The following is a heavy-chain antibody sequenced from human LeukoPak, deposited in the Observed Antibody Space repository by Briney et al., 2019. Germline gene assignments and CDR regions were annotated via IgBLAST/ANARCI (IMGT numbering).Heavy chain of an antibody. V-gene: IGHV3-23*01. J-gene: IGHJ4*02. D-gene: IGHD2-8*01. Sequence: GGSLRLSCAASGFSFSTYAMSWVRQAPEKGLEWVSAISGSGGGTYYADSVKGRFTISRDNSKNTLYLQMNSLRAEDTAVYYCARNGGGYRPFDYWGQGTLVTVSS. CDR3: ARNGGGYRPFDY. CDR1: GFSFSTYA. CDR2: ISGSGGGT.